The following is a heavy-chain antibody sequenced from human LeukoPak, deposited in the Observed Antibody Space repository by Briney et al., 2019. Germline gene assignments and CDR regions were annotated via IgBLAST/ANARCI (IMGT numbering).Heavy chain of an antibody. CDR1: GYSISSGYY. CDR2: IYHSGST. Sequence: SETLSLTCTVSGYSISSGYYWGWIRQPPGKGLEWIGSIYHSGSTYYNPSLKSRVTISVDTSKNQFSLKLSSVTAADTAVYYCAREYSSSWYRANFDYWGQGTLVTVSS. J-gene: IGHJ4*02. CDR3: AREYSSSWYRANFDY. V-gene: IGHV4-38-2*02. D-gene: IGHD6-13*01.